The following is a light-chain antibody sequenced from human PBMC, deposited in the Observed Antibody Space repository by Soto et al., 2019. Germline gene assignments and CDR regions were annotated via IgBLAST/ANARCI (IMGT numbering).Light chain of an antibody. CDR1: QSVLYSSNNKNY. V-gene: IGKV4-1*01. Sequence: DIVMTQSPDSLAVSVGERATINCKSSQSVLYSSNNKNYLAWYQHKPGQPPKLLIYWASTRESGVPDRFSGSGSGTDFTLTISSLQAEDVAVYYCQQYYSAPRLTFGGGTKVEIK. CDR2: WAS. CDR3: QQYYSAPRLT. J-gene: IGKJ4*01.